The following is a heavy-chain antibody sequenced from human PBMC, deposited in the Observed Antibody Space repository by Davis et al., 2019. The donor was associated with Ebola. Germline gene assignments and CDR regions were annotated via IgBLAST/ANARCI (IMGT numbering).Heavy chain of an antibody. V-gene: IGHV3-7*01. CDR3: ATIRRSEASGNL. CDR1: GLTFGSYW. D-gene: IGHD1/OR15-1a*01. CDR2: IKQDGSVE. Sequence: GESLKISCAASGLTFGSYWMSWVRQAPGEGLEWVANIKQDGSVEQYVDSVKGRFTVSRDNAKNSLYLQMDSPRAEDTAVYYCATIRRSEASGNLWGQGTLVTVSS. J-gene: IGHJ5*02.